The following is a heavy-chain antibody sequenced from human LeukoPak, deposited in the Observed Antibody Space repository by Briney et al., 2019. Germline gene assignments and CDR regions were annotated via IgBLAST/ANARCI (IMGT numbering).Heavy chain of an antibody. CDR1: RFTLSSSL. V-gene: IGHV3-64D*09. J-gene: IGHJ4*02. Sequence: GGSLRLSCSASRFTLSSSLMFWVRQAPGKGPEYVAAISANGGSTYHTDKVYGRFSISRDNSQNTLYLQMSRLRAEDTAVYYCVKDNGQGGFDYWGRGTLVTVSS. CDR3: VKDNGQGGFDY. CDR2: ISANGGST. D-gene: IGHD3-16*01.